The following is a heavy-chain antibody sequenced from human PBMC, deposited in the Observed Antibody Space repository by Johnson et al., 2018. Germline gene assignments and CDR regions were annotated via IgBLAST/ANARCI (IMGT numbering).Heavy chain of an antibody. D-gene: IGHD3-10*01. CDR1: GFTFDDYA. CDR3: AKDWFNYYSYGMDV. CDR2: ISWNSGSL. J-gene: IGHJ6*02. Sequence: VQLVQSGGGLVQPGRSLRLSCAASGFTFDDYAMHWVRQAPGKGLEWVSGISWNSGSLGYAYSVKGRFTISRDNAKNSLYLQMNSLRAEDTALYYCAKDWFNYYSYGMDVWGQGTTVTVSS. V-gene: IGHV3-9*01.